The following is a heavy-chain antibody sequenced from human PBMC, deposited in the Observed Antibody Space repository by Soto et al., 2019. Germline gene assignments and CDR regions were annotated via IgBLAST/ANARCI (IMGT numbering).Heavy chain of an antibody. CDR1: GGSFSCYY. J-gene: IGHJ6*02. CDR2: INHSGST. CDR3: ARARLAVWGVRYYYYGMDV. D-gene: IGHD3-10*01. Sequence: PSETLSLTCAVYGGSFSCYYWSWIRQPPGKGLEWIGEINHSGSTNYNPSLKSRVTISVDTSKNQFSLKLSSVTAADTAVYYCARARLAVWGVRYYYYGMDVWSQGTTVTVSS. V-gene: IGHV4-34*01.